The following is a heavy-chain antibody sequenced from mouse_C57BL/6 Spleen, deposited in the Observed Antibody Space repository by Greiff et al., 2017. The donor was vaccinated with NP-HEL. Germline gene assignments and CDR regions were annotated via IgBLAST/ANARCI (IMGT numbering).Heavy chain of an antibody. CDR1: GYTFTDYY. CDR2: INPNNGGT. J-gene: IGHJ3*01. D-gene: IGHD1-1*02. V-gene: IGHV1-26*01. Sequence: VQLQQSGPELVKPGASVKISCKASGYTFTDYYMNWVKQSHGKSLEWIGDINPNNGGTSYNQKFKGKATLTVDKSSSTAYMELRSLTSEDSAVYYCAYGPFAYWGQGTLVTVCA. CDR3: AYGPFAY.